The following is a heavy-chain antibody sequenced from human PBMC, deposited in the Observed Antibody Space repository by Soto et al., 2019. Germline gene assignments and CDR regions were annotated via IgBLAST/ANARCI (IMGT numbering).Heavy chain of an antibody. CDR3: AKSLSTAVNYGLDV. CDR1: GFTFSDNA. Sequence: VQLLESGGGLVQPGGSLRLSCGASGFTFSDNAMTWVRQAPGKGLEWVSSISDDGDSTYYADSVKGRFAVSRDNSKNTLFLHMNGLGAEDTAVYYCAKSLSTAVNYGLDVWGQGTAVTVSS. V-gene: IGHV3-23*01. J-gene: IGHJ6*02. CDR2: ISDDGDST. D-gene: IGHD2-2*01.